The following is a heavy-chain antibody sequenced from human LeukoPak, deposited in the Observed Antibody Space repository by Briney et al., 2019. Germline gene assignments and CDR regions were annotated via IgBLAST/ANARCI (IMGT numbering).Heavy chain of an antibody. CDR1: GFTFSTYS. D-gene: IGHD3-9*01. CDR2: ISTSSSYI. CDR3: ARDHDWDYMDV. Sequence: PGGSLRLSCEASGFTFSTYSMNWVRQAPGKGLEWVSFISTSSSYIYYADSVKGRFTISRDNAKNSLYLQMNSLRAEDTAVYYCARDHDWDYMDVWGKGTTVTVSS. V-gene: IGHV3-21*01. J-gene: IGHJ6*03.